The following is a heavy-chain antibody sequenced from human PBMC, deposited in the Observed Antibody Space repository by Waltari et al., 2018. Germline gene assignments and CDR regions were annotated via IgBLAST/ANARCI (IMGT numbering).Heavy chain of an antibody. D-gene: IGHD6-19*01. Sequence: QVLLQESGPGLVQASQTLSLTCTVSGASISSAAYYWSWIRRPAGKERQWIGRVSSTGGANYDPSLKRRATISVDSSKNEFSLSLTSVTAADTATYYCAREDLAVRKTGGFDYWGQGVMVSVSS. CDR3: AREDLAVRKTGGFDY. J-gene: IGHJ4*02. CDR1: GASISSAAYY. V-gene: IGHV4-61*02. CDR2: VSSTGGA.